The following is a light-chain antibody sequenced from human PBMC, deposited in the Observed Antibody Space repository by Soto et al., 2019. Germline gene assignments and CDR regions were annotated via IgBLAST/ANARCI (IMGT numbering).Light chain of an antibody. Sequence: QSALTQPASVSGSPGQSITISYTGSNSDVGSFDLVSWFQQYPGKAPKLILYEVSKRPLGVSNRFSGSKSGYTASLTISGLQAEDEGDYYCCSYADTTSLFVFGTGTKVTVL. J-gene: IGLJ1*01. CDR3: CSYADTTSLFV. CDR2: EVS. CDR1: NSDVGSFDL. V-gene: IGLV2-23*02.